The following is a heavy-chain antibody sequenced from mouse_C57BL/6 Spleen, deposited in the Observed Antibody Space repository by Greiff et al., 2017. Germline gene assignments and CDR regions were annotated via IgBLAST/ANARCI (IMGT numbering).Heavy chain of an antibody. J-gene: IGHJ1*03. V-gene: IGHV14-4*01. D-gene: IGHD1-1*01. Sequence: VQLQQSGAELVRPGASVKLSCTASGFNIKDDYMHRVKQRPEQGLEWIGWIDPENGDTEYASKFQGKATITADTSSNTAYLQLSSLTSEDTAVYYCTTRDYGSSYRWYFDVWGTGTTVTVSS. CDR2: IDPENGDT. CDR3: TTRDYGSSYRWYFDV. CDR1: GFNIKDDY.